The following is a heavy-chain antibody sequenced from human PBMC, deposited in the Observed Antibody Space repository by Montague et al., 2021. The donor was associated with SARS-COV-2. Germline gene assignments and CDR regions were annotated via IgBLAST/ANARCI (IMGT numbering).Heavy chain of an antibody. V-gene: IGHV4-39*07. CDR1: RDSISSHNYF. CDR3: AKDGEALAWGTFDI. Sequence: SETLSLTCTVSRDSISSHNYFWAWIRQPPGKGLEWIGSVDYSGLTFYNPSLESRVTISVDTSKKQFSLKVNSVTAADTAVYYCAKDGEALAWGTFDIGAQGT. J-gene: IGHJ3*02. D-gene: IGHD3-10*01. CDR2: VDYSGLT.